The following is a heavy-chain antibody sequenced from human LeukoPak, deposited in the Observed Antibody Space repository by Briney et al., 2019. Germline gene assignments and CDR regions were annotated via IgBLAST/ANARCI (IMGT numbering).Heavy chain of an antibody. J-gene: IGHJ4*02. CDR1: GFTFSSYA. CDR2: ISYDGSNK. CDR3: AREGTTVTTRYFDY. D-gene: IGHD4-17*01. V-gene: IGHV3-30-3*01. Sequence: GGSLRLSCAASGFTFSSYAMHWVRQAPGKGLEWVAVISYDGSNKYYADSVKGRFTISRDNSKNTLYLQMNSLRAEDTAVYYCAREGTTVTTRYFDYWGQGTLVTVSP.